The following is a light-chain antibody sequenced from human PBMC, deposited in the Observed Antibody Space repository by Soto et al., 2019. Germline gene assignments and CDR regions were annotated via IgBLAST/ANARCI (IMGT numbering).Light chain of an antibody. CDR3: CSYAGSAWV. CDR2: EVS. Sequence: QSALTQPASVSGSPGQSITISCTGTRSHIGTYNLVSWYQQYPGKAPKVIIYEVSMRPSGVSNRFSGSKSGNTASLTISGLQTEDEADYYCCSYAGSAWVFGGGTKLTVL. CDR1: RSHIGTYNL. V-gene: IGLV2-23*02. J-gene: IGLJ3*02.